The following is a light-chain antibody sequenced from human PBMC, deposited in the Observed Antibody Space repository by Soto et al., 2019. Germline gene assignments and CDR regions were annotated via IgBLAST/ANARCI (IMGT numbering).Light chain of an antibody. CDR1: QSVNSW. CDR2: SVS. J-gene: IGKJ1*01. CDR3: QQFSSYSRT. Sequence: DIQMTQSPSTLSAYVGDRFTIPCRASQSVNSWLAWYQQKPGRAPKLLIYSVSNLDSGVPSRFSGSGSGTEFTLTISSLQPDDFATYYCQQFSSYSRTFGQGTKVEMK. V-gene: IGKV1-5*01.